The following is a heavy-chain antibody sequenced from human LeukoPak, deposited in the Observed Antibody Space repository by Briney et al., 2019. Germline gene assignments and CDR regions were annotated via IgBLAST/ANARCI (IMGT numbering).Heavy chain of an antibody. D-gene: IGHD3/OR15-3a*01. J-gene: IGHJ5*02. V-gene: IGHV3-30*19. CDR2: ISSNGNNE. CDR3: AKDSIFGLVTYLNWFDP. Sequence: GGSLRLSCVASGFIFTSYGMHWVRQAPGKGLQWVALISSNGNNERYADSVKGRFSISRDNSKNTLYLQMNSLRTEDTAVYYCAKDSIFGLVTYLNWFDPWGQGTLVTVSS. CDR1: GFIFTSYG.